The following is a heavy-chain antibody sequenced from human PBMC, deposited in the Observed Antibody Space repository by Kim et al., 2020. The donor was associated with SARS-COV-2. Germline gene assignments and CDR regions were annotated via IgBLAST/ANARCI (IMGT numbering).Heavy chain of an antibody. CDR3: AKGDRGSLKPKYYYYGMDV. V-gene: IGHV3-30*18. D-gene: IGHD2-15*01. CDR2: ISYDGSNK. J-gene: IGHJ6*02. CDR1: GFTFSSYG. Sequence: GGSLRLSCAASGFTFSSYGMHWVRQAPGKGLEWVAVISYDGSNKYYADSVKGRFTISRDNSKNTLYLQMNSLRAEDTAVYYCAKGDRGSLKPKYYYYGMDVWGQGTTVTVSS.